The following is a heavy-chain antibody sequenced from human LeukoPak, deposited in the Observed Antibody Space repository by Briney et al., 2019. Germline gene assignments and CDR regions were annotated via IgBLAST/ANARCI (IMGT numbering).Heavy chain of an antibody. D-gene: IGHD2-2*01. Sequence: GGSLRLSCAASGFTFSSYEMNWVRQAPGKGLEWVSFISNNGDTITYVDSVKGRFTISGDNAKNSLFLQMNSLRAEDTAVYYCARWYCSTTNCHSYFYGMDVWGQGTTVTVSS. J-gene: IGHJ6*02. V-gene: IGHV3-48*03. CDR3: ARWYCSTTNCHSYFYGMDV. CDR1: GFTFSSYE. CDR2: ISNNGDTI.